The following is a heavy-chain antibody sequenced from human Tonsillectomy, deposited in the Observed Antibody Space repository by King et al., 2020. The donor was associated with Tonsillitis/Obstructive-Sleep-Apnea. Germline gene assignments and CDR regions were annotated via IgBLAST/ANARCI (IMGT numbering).Heavy chain of an antibody. D-gene: IGHD4-11*01. Sequence: VQLQQWGAGLLKPSETLSLTCAVSGGSFSGYYWSWIRQPPGKGLEWIGEINHSGSTNYNPSLKSRVTISVDTSKNQFSLKLSSVTAADTAVYYCARGGDYSNTWGQGTLVTVSS. CDR2: INHSGST. V-gene: IGHV4-34*01. CDR1: GGSFSGYY. J-gene: IGHJ5*02. CDR3: ARGGDYSNT.